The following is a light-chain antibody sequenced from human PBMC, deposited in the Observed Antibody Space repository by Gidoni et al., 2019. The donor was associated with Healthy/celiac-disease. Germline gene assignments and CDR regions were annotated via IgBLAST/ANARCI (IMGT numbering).Light chain of an antibody. J-gene: IGLJ3*02. Sequence: QSVLTQPPSASGTSGQRVTISCSGSSSNIGSNTVNWYQQLPGTAPKLLIYSNNQGPSGVPDRFSGSKSGTSASLAISGLQSEDEADYYCAAWEDSLNGYWVFGGGTKLTVL. CDR1: SSNIGSNT. CDR2: SNN. V-gene: IGLV1-44*01. CDR3: AAWEDSLNGYWV.